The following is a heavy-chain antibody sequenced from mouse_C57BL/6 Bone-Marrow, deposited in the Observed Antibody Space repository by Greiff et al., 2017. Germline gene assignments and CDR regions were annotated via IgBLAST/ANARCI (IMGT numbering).Heavy chain of an antibody. CDR2: IDPSDSYT. CDR1: GYTFTSYW. V-gene: IGHV1-69*01. Sequence: QVQLQQPGAELVMPGASVKLSCKASGYTFTSYWMHWVKQRPGPGLEWIGEIDPSDSYTNYNQKFKGKSTLTVDKSSSTAYMQLSSLTSEDSAVYYCAREGYYFDYWGQGTTLTVSS. CDR3: AREGYYFDY. J-gene: IGHJ2*01.